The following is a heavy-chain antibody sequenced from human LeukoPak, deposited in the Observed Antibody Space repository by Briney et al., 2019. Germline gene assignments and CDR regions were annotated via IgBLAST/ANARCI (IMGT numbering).Heavy chain of an antibody. V-gene: IGHV3-30*02. CDR3: AKDRGSSVYVEHLDY. CDR1: GFTFSDYG. D-gene: IGHD5/OR15-5a*01. CDR2: LQFDGSNK. J-gene: IGHJ4*02. Sequence: PGGSLRLSCAASGFTFSDYGMHWVRQAPGKGLEWVAFLQFDGSNKNYGDSVKGRFTISRDNYKHTLYLQMNNLRSEDTAVYYCAKDRGSSVYVEHLDYWGQGTLVSVSS.